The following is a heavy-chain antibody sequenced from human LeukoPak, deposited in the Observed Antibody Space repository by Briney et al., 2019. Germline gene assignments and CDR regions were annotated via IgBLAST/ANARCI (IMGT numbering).Heavy chain of an antibody. V-gene: IGHV4-4*02. CDR2: IYHSGST. J-gene: IGHJ4*02. D-gene: IGHD5-18*01. CDR1: GGSISSSNW. Sequence: SGTLSLTCAVSGGSISSSNWWSWVRQPPGKGLEWIGEIYHSGSTNYNPSLKSRVTISVDTSKNQFSLKLSSVTAADTAVYYCARGRYSYTNGYFDYWGQGTLVTVSS. CDR3: ARGRYSYTNGYFDY.